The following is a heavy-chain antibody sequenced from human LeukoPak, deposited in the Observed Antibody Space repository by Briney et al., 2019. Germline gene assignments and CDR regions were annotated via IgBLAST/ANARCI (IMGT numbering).Heavy chain of an antibody. J-gene: IGHJ4*02. CDR2: ILSDGSKE. V-gene: IGHV3-30*19. D-gene: IGHD3-22*01. CDR1: GFTFSSYG. CDR3: ARFRWGRVVVIKAFDY. Sequence: GGSLRLSCAASGFTFSSYGMHWVRQAPGKGLEWVAVILSDGSKEFYTDSVKGRFTISRDNSKNTLYLQMNSLRAEDTAVYYCARFRWGRVVVIKAFDYWGQGTLVTVSS.